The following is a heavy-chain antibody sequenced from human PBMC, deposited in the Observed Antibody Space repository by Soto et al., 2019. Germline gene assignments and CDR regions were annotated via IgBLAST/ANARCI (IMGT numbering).Heavy chain of an antibody. V-gene: IGHV4-34*01. CDR1: GGSFSGYY. CDR3: ARPRIVVVPAARYNWFDP. J-gene: IGHJ5*02. Sequence: QVQLQQWGAGLLKPSETLSLTCAVYGGSFSGYYWSWIRQPPGKGLEWIGEINHSGSTNYNPSLKIRVTISDAPSTTPSSWKLSSVTAADTAVYYCARPRIVVVPAARYNWFDPWGQGTLVTVSS. D-gene: IGHD2-2*01. CDR2: INHSGST.